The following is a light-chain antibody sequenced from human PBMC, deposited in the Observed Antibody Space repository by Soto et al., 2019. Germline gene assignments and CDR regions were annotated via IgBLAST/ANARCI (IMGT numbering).Light chain of an antibody. CDR1: QTIGSW. Sequence: QITLSVSTGSGSVRDTVTITCRASQTIGSWFAWYQQKPGKAPKLLIYKASTLKSGVPSRFSGSGSGTEFTLTISSLQRDDFATYYCQHYNSYSEAFGQGTKVDIK. CDR3: QHYNSYSEA. V-gene: IGKV1-5*03. CDR2: KAS. J-gene: IGKJ1*01.